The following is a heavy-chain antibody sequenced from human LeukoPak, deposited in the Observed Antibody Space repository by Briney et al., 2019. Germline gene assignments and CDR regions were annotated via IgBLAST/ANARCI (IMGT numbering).Heavy chain of an antibody. J-gene: IGHJ4*02. V-gene: IGHV4-30-4*01. D-gene: IGHD3-16*02. CDR3: ARGSYRLSLFYDY. Sequence: SQTLSLTCTVSGGSISSGDYYWSWIRQPPGKGLEWIGYIYYSGSTYYNPSLKSRVTISVDTSKNQLSLKLSSVTATDTAVYYCARGSYRLSLFYDYWGQGTLVTVSS. CDR2: IYYSGST. CDR1: GGSISSGDYY.